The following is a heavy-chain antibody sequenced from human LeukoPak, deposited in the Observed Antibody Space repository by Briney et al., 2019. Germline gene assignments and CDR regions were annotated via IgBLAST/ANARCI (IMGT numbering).Heavy chain of an antibody. J-gene: IGHJ5*02. D-gene: IGHD2-21*01. CDR3: APWGVNKPGPGDDWFDP. Sequence: ASVKVSCKASGYTFTNYYLHWVRQAPGQGLEWMGRINPDSGGTNYAQKFQGRVTMARDTSISTAYMELTSLRSDDTAVYFCAPWGVNKPGPGDDWFDPWGQGTLVTVSS. V-gene: IGHV1-2*02. CDR1: GYTFTNYY. CDR2: INPDSGGT.